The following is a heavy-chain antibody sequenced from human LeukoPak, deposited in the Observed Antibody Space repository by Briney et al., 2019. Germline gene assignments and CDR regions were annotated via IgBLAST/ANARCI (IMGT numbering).Heavy chain of an antibody. J-gene: IGHJ4*02. V-gene: IGHV3-7*01. CDR3: ARDFYDSSGYYHGGY. CDR2: IKPDGSEK. D-gene: IGHD3-22*01. Sequence: GGSLRLSCAASGFTFSSYLMSWVRQAPGNGLAWVAYIKPDGSEKDYVDTVKGRFTISRDNAKNSLYLQMNSLRAEDTAVYYCARDFYDSSGYYHGGYWGQGTLVTVSA. CDR1: GFTFSSYL.